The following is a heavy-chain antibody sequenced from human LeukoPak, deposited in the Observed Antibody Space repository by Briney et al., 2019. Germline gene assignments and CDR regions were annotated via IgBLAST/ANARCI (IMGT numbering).Heavy chain of an antibody. D-gene: IGHD6-13*01. CDR1: GGSLSSYY. Sequence: PSETLSLTCTVSGGSLSSYYWNWIRQPAGKGLEWIGRIYTSGSTNYNPSLKSRVTMSVDTSKNQFSLKLSSVTAADTAVYYCARVRAAAIPYYFDSWGQGTLVTVSS. J-gene: IGHJ4*02. CDR3: ARVRAAAIPYYFDS. CDR2: IYTSGST. V-gene: IGHV4-4*07.